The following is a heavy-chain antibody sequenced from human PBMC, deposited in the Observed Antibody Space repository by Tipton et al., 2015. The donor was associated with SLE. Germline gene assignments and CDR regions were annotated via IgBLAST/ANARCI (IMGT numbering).Heavy chain of an antibody. J-gene: IGHJ4*02. Sequence: QSGAEVKKPGESLKISCKGSGYSFTSYWIGWVRQMPGKGLEWMGIIYPGDSDTRYSPSFQGQVTISADKSISTAYLQWSSLKASCTAVYYCAGSLVVTGNQFDYWGQGTLVTVSS. D-gene: IGHD1-14*01. CDR3: AGSLVVTGNQFDY. V-gene: IGHV5-51*03. CDR1: GYSFTSYW. CDR2: IYPGDSDT.